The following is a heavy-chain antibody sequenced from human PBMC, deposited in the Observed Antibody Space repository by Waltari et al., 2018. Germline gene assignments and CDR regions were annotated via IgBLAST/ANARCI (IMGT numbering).Heavy chain of an antibody. Sequence: QVQLVQSGAEVKKHGSSVKVSCKTSGDTYSSFIISWVRQAPGQGLEWMGRIIPILDTANYAQGFQGRVTLIADKSTSTAYMELSSLRSEDTALYFCAMGLKTGTDTFDIWGQGTMVTVSS. CDR2: IIPILDTA. D-gene: IGHD1-1*01. CDR1: GDTYSSFI. CDR3: AMGLKTGTDTFDI. V-gene: IGHV1-69*08. J-gene: IGHJ3*02.